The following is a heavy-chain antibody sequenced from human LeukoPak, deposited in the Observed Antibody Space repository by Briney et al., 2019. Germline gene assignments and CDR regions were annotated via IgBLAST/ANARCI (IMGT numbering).Heavy chain of an antibody. CDR2: ISGSGGST. Sequence: GGSLRLSCAASGFTFDDYGMSWVRQAPGKGLEWVSAISGSGGSTYYADSVKGRFTISRDNAKNSLYLQMNSLRAEDTAVYYCARRRDSGSLQHFDYWGQGTLVTVSS. CDR1: GFTFDDYG. D-gene: IGHD1-26*01. V-gene: IGHV3-23*01. J-gene: IGHJ4*02. CDR3: ARRRDSGSLQHFDY.